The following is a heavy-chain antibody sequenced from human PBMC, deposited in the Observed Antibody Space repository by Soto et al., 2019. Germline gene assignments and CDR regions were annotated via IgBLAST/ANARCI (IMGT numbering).Heavy chain of an antibody. CDR3: AKEPSLDWN. J-gene: IGHJ4*02. V-gene: IGHV3-23*01. D-gene: IGHD3-3*01. Sequence: EVQLLESGGGLVQPGGSLRLSCAASGFTFSNYAMTWVRQAPGKGLEWVSSVTGSGSSTYYADSVKGRFTISRDNSKNMLYLQMNSLRAEDTAVYYCAKEPSLDWNWGQGTLVTVSS. CDR1: GFTFSNYA. CDR2: VTGSGSST.